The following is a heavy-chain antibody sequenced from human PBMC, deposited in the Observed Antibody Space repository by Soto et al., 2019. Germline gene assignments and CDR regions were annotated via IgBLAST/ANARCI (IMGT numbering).Heavy chain of an antibody. CDR1: GFTSSSYG. D-gene: IGHD3-16*01. V-gene: IGHV3-33*01. CDR3: ARDLLDHGGVP. Sequence: QVQLVESGGGVVQPGRSLRLSCAASGFTSSSYGMHWVRQAPGKGLEWVAVIWYDGSNKYYADSVKGRFTISRDNSKNTLYLQMNSLRAEDTAVYYCARDLLDHGGVPWGQGTLVTVSS. CDR2: IWYDGSNK. J-gene: IGHJ5*02.